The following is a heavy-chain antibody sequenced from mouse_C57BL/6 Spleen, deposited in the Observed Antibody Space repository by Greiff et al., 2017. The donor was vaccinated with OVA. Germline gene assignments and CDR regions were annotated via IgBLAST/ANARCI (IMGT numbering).Heavy chain of an antibody. D-gene: IGHD2-1*01. CDR3: ARGDYGNYLPWFAY. CDR2: IDPSDSYT. J-gene: IGHJ3*01. V-gene: IGHV1-69*01. Sequence: VQLQQPGAELVMPGASVKLSCKASGYTFTSYWMHWVKQRPGQGLEWIGEIDPSDSYTNYNQKFKGKATLTVDKSSSTAYMQLSSLTSEDSAVYSCARGDYGNYLPWFAYWGQGTLVTVSA. CDR1: GYTFTSYW.